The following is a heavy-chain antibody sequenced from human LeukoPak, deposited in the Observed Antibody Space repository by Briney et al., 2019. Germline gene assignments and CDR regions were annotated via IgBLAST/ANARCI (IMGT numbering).Heavy chain of an antibody. CDR2: IYYSGST. J-gene: IGHJ4*02. Sequence: PSETLSLTCTVSGGSLSSSSYYWGWIRQPPGEGLEWIGSIYYSGSTYYNPSLKSRVTISVDTSKNQFSPKLSSVTAADTAVYYCARVMDPNYGDYPFFDYWGQGTLVTVSS. V-gene: IGHV4-39*07. CDR3: ARVMDPNYGDYPFFDY. D-gene: IGHD4-17*01. CDR1: GGSLSSSSYY.